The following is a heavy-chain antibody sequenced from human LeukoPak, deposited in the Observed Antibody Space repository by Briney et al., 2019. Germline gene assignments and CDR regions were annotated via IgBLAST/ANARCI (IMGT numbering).Heavy chain of an antibody. CDR1: GGSISSYY. CDR2: IYYSGST. J-gene: IGHJ3*02. CDR3: ARLFEYCSGGSCYSGAFDI. V-gene: IGHV4-59*08. D-gene: IGHD2-15*01. Sequence: SETLSLTCTVSGGSISSYYWSWIRRPPGKGLEWIGYIYYSGSTNYNPSLKSRVTISVDTSKNQFSLKLSSVTAADTAVYYCARLFEYCSGGSCYSGAFDIWGQGTMVTVSS.